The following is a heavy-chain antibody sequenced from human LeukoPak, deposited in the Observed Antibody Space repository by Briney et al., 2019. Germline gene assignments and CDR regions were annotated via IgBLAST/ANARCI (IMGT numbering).Heavy chain of an antibody. CDR1: GFNVNNAW. CDR3: YTSITDY. D-gene: IGHD2-21*01. J-gene: IGHJ4*02. CDR2: IRSKIDGGAT. Sequence: PGGSLRLSCAASGFNVNNAWMSWVRQAPGKGLEWVGRIRSKIDGGATDYAAPVKGRFTISRDDSKNTLYLQINSLKIEDTAMYYCYTSITDYWGQGTLVTVSS. V-gene: IGHV3-15*07.